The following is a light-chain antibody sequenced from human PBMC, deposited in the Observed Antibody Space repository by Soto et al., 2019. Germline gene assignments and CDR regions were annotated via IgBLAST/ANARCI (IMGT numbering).Light chain of an antibody. J-gene: IGLJ2*01. V-gene: IGLV1-51*01. Sequence: QSVLTQPPSVSAAPGQKVTISCAGSSSNIGNNHVSWYQQFPGTAPKLLIYDNNNRPSEIPDRFSGSKSGTSATLGITGLQTGDEVDYYCGAWDTSLSLVVFGEGTKLTVL. CDR2: DNN. CDR1: SSNIGNNH. CDR3: GAWDTSLSLVV.